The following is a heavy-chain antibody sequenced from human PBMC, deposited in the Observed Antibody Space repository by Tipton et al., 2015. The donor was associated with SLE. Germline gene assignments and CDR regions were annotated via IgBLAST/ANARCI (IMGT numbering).Heavy chain of an antibody. CDR3: ASVELRSWAFDY. Sequence: QVQLVQSGAEVKKPGASVKVSCKASGYIFTGYYLHWVRQAPGQGLEWMGWINPNSGDTNDAQNFQDRLTMTRNTSMSTAYMELSSLRSDDAAVYYCASVELRSWAFDYWGQGTLVTVSS. D-gene: IGHD1-26*01. CDR1: GYIFTGYY. CDR2: INPNSGDT. J-gene: IGHJ4*02. V-gene: IGHV1-2*02.